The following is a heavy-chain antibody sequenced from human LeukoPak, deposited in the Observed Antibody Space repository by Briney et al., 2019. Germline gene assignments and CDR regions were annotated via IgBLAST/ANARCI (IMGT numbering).Heavy chain of an antibody. CDR3: ARVTDYYDSSGYYGIDAFDI. CDR1: GYTFTSYG. V-gene: IGHV1-18*01. CDR2: ISAYNGNT. Sequence: ASVKVSCKASGYTFTSYGISWVRQAPGQGLEWMGWISAYNGNTNYAQKLQGRVTMTTDTSTSTAYMELRSLRSDDTAVYYCARVTDYYDSSGYYGIDAFDIWGQGTMVTVSS. D-gene: IGHD3-22*01. J-gene: IGHJ3*02.